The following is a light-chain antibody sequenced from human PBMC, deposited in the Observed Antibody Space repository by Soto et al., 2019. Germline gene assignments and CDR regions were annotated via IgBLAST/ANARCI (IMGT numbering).Light chain of an antibody. Sequence: QLTQSPPSLSASVGDRVTITCRASQDVSRYLAWYQQKAGKAPKLLIYGASTLQSGVPSRFSGFGSGTEFTLTISSLQPEDFATYHCQQLQRTPFTFGPGTTVDV. J-gene: IGKJ3*01. CDR3: QQLQRTPFT. V-gene: IGKV1-9*01. CDR2: GAS. CDR1: QDVSRY.